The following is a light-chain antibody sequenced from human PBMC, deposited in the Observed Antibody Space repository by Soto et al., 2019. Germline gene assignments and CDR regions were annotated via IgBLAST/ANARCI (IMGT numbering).Light chain of an antibody. CDR3: AAWDDRRSGVL. J-gene: IGLJ2*01. V-gene: IGLV1-47*01. Sequence: QSVLTQPPSASGTPGQRVTISCSGSSSNIGSNYVYWYQQLPGTAPKLLIYRNNQRPSGVPDRFSGAKSGTSASLAISGLRSEAEAEYYCAAWDDRRSGVLFGGGTRRTV. CDR2: RNN. CDR1: SSNIGSNY.